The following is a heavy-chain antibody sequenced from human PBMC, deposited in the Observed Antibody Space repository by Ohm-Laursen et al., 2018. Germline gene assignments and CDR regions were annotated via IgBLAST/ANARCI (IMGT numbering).Heavy chain of an antibody. J-gene: IGHJ4*02. D-gene: IGHD5-24*01. CDR1: GFTFSSYA. CDR2: ISGSGGGT. CDR3: AKDRRDGYNNFDY. Sequence: SLRLSCSASGFTFSSYAMSWVRQAPGKGLEWVSAISGSGGGTYYADSVKGRFTISRDNSKNTLYLQMNSLRAEDTAVYYCAKDRRDGYNNFDYWGQGTLVTVSS. V-gene: IGHV3-23*01.